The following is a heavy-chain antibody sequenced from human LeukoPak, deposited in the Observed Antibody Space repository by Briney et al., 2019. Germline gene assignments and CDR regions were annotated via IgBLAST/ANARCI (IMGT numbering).Heavy chain of an antibody. V-gene: IGHV3-48*04. CDR1: GFTVSSSF. CDR3: ATPLPLDY. J-gene: IGHJ4*02. CDR2: ISSRDTTI. Sequence: GGSLRLSCVGSGFTVSSSFMNWVRQAPGKGLEWVSYISSRDTTIYYADSVKGRFTISRDNAKNSLFLQMNSLRTEDTAVYYCATPLPLDYWGQGTLVTVSS.